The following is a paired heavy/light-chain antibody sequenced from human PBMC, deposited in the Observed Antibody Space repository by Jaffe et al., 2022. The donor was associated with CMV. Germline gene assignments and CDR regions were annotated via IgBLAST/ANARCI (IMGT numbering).Light chain of an antibody. Sequence: DIQMTQSPSSLSASVGDRVTITCRASQSISIYLNWYQQKPGKAPKLLIYAASSLQSGVPSRFSGSGSGTDFTLTISSLQPEDFATYYCQQSYSAPPYTFGQGTKLEIK. J-gene: IGKJ2*01. V-gene: IGKV1-39*01. CDR3: QQSYSAPPYT. CDR2: AAS. CDR1: QSISIY.
Heavy chain of an antibody. J-gene: IGHJ6*03. CDR1: GFTFSSYA. V-gene: IGHV3-23*04. CDR3: AKGLPTVGVWSDYYYYMDV. CDR2: ISGSGAST. Sequence: EVQLVESGGGLVQPGGSLRLSCAASGFTFSSYAMNWVRQAPGKGLEWVSGISGSGASTYYADSVKGRFTISRDNSRNTLYLQMNSLRAEDTAVYYCAKGLPTVGVWSDYYYYMDVWGKGTTVTVSS. D-gene: IGHD3-16*01.